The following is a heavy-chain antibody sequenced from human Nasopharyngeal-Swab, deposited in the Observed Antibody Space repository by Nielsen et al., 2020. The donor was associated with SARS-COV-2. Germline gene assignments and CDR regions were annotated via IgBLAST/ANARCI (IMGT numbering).Heavy chain of an antibody. D-gene: IGHD1/OR15-1a*01. CDR3: ARGKGTSYYYYYGMDV. CDR2: IIPAFGTP. CDR1: GDAFSRFG. J-gene: IGHJ6*02. V-gene: IGHV1-69*13. Sequence: SVKVSCKASGDAFSRFGISWVRQAPGQGLEWMGGIIPAFGTPTYAQDSAQDLQGRVTISADESTSMAYMELSSLRSEDTAVYYCARGKGTSYYYYYGMDVWGQGTTVTVSS.